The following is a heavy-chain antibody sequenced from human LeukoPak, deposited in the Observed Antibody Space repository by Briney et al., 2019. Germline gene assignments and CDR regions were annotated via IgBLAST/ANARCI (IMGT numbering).Heavy chain of an antibody. J-gene: IGHJ5*02. CDR2: INPIFGIA. CDR1: GGTFSSYA. D-gene: IGHD2-15*01. CDR3: ARVGYCSGGSCYSDWFDP. V-gene: IGHV1-69*04. Sequence: SVKVSCKASGGTFSSYAISWVRQAPGQGLEWMGRINPIFGIANYAQKFQGRVTITADKSTSTAYMELSSLRSEDTAVYYCARVGYCSGGSCYSDWFDPWGQGTLVTVSS.